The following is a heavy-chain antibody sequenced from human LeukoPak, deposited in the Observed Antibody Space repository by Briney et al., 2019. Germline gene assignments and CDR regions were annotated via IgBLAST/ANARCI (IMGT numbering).Heavy chain of an antibody. V-gene: IGHV4-39*01. CDR2: VSP. Sequence: SSVTLSLTCTVSAVSISSSTYYWGCIRQPPGKGLEWIAVSPYYHPPLKNRVTISRDTSKHQFSLKLSSVTAADTAIYYCARAGYSYGIISYFDSWGQGTLVTVSS. CDR1: AVSISSSTYY. J-gene: IGHJ4*02. CDR3: ARAGYSYGIISYFDS. D-gene: IGHD5-18*01.